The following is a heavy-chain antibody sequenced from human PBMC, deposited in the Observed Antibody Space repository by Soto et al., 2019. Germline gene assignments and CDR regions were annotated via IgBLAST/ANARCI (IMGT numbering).Heavy chain of an antibody. J-gene: IGHJ4*02. D-gene: IGHD5-18*01. V-gene: IGHV3-23*01. CDR1: GFIFNNYA. Sequence: PGGSLRLSCAGSGFIFNNYAMTGARQAPGKGLEWVSTVTASGGGTFYANSVKGRFTISRDNSRNTLHLQMSSPRVEDTALYYCAKALVPALTAKFGYWGQGTLVTVSS. CDR2: VTASGGGT. CDR3: AKALVPALTAKFGY.